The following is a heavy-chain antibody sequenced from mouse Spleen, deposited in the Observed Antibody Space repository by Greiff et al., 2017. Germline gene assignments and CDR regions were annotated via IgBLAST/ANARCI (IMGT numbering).Heavy chain of an antibody. CDR3: ASIIYYGDYDYAMDY. V-gene: IGHV1-64*01. CDR2: IHPNSGST. D-gene: IGHD2-13*01. Sequence: QVQLQQPGAELVKPGASVKLSCKASGYTFTSYWMHWVKQRPGQGLEWIGMIHPNSGSTNYNEKFKSKATLTVDKSSSTAYMQPSSLTSEDSAVYYCASIIYYGDYDYAMDYWGQGTSVTVSS. J-gene: IGHJ4*01. CDR1: GYTFTSYW.